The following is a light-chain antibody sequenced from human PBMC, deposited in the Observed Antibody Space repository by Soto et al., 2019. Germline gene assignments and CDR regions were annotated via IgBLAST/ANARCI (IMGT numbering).Light chain of an antibody. Sequence: EIVLTPSPATLSLSPGERATLSCRASQSIRDYLAWYQQKPGQAPRLLIYDASNRAPGIPARFSGSGFGTDFTLTISSLEPEDFAVYYCQQRSNWPGTFGQGTKMEIK. J-gene: IGKJ2*01. CDR3: QQRSNWPGT. V-gene: IGKV3-11*01. CDR2: DAS. CDR1: QSIRDY.